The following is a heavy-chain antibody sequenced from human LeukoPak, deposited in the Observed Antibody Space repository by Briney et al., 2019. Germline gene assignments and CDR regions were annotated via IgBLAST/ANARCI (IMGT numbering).Heavy chain of an antibody. J-gene: IGHJ3*02. V-gene: IGHV7-4-1*02. D-gene: IGHD5-18*01. CDR1: GYTFTSYA. CDR2: INTNTGNP. Sequence: ASVKVSCKASGYTFTSYAMNWVRQAPGQGLEWMGWINTNTGNPTYAQGFTGRFVFSLDTSVSTAYLQISSLKAEGTAVYYCARPNVDTAMVYDAFDIWGQGTMVTVSS. CDR3: ARPNVDTAMVYDAFDI.